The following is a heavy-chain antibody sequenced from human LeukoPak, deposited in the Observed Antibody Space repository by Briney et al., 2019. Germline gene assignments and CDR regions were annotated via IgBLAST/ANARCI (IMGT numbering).Heavy chain of an antibody. Sequence: GGSLRLSCAASGFTFSSYAMSWVRQAPGKGLEWVSYISSSSSTIYYADSVKGRFTISRDNAKNSLYLQMNSLRAEDTAVYYCARGGDVVGPAHRRTYYMDVWGKGTTVTVSS. CDR1: GFTFSSYA. V-gene: IGHV3-48*01. CDR3: ARGGDVVGPAHRRTYYMDV. CDR2: ISSSSSTI. J-gene: IGHJ6*03. D-gene: IGHD2-2*01.